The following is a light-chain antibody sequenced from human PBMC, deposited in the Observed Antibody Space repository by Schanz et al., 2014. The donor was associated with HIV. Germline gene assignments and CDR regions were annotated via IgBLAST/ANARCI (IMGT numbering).Light chain of an antibody. CDR1: QRLSSSY. CDR2: ATS. CDR3: QYFGNSGGT. Sequence: EIVLTQSPGSLSLSPGGRATLSCGASQRLSSSYLAWYQQKRDQPPRLVIYATSTRAAGIPDRFSGTGSGTDFTLPISRLEPEDFAVYFCQYFGNSGGTFGGGTKVEIK. J-gene: IGKJ4*01. V-gene: IGKV3-20*01.